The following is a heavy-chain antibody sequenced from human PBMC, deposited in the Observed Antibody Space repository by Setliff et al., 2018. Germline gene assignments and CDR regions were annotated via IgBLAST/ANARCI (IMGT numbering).Heavy chain of an antibody. J-gene: IGHJ4*02. CDR3: STGSDGW. V-gene: IGHV3-15*01. CDR2: IKSKACGGTA. Sequence: ETLSLTCVGSGFGFSDAWMTWVRQAPGKGLEWVGHIKSKACGGTADYATAVKGRFSISRDDSKDTVFLQMNSLKTEDTGTYYCSTGSDGWWGQGTLVTVSS. D-gene: IGHD2-15*01. CDR1: GFGFSDAW.